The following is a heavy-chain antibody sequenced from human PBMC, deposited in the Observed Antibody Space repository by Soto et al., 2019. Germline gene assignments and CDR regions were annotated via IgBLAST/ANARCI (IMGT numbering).Heavy chain of an antibody. CDR3: ARADYGSGSLSSYGY. Sequence: GGSMSLSSAAAGFTFSSYWMHWVRQAPGKGLVWVSRINSDGSSTSYADSVKGRFTISRDNAKNTLYLQMNSLRAEDTAVYYCARADYGSGSLSSYGYWGQGTLVTVSS. CDR1: GFTFSSYW. CDR2: INSDGSST. D-gene: IGHD3-10*01. V-gene: IGHV3-74*01. J-gene: IGHJ4*02.